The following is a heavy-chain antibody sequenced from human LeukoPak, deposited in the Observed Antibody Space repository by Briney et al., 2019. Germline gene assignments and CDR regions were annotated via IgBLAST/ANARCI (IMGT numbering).Heavy chain of an antibody. CDR1: GGSISSGGYY. CDR2: IYHSGST. Sequence: SETLSLTCTVSGGSISSGGYYWSWIRQPPGKGLEWIGYIYHSGSTYYNPSLKSRVTISVDRSKNQFSLKLSSVTAADTAVYYCARDPGYGDHRYFDYWGQGTLVTVSS. V-gene: IGHV4-30-2*01. CDR3: ARDPGYGDHRYFDY. D-gene: IGHD4-17*01. J-gene: IGHJ4*02.